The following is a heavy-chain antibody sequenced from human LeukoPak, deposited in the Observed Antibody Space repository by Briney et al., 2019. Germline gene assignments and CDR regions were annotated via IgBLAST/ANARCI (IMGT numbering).Heavy chain of an antibody. Sequence: PGGSLRLSCAASGFTFSSNAKTWARQAPGKGLEWVSSISSSSSYIYYADSVKGRFTISRDNAKNSLYLQMNSLRAEDTAVYYCARDSLRSNSHWGQGTLVTVSS. CDR3: ARDSLRSNSH. V-gene: IGHV3-21*01. J-gene: IGHJ4*02. D-gene: IGHD4-23*01. CDR1: GFTFSSNA. CDR2: ISSSSSYI.